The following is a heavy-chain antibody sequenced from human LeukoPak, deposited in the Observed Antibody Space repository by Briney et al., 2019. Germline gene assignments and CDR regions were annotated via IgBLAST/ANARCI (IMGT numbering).Heavy chain of an antibody. CDR1: GFTVSSFS. J-gene: IGHJ4*02. V-gene: IGHV3-21*01. Sequence: PGGSLRLSCAASGFTVSSFSMSWVRQAPGKGLEWVSSIDSSGVYMYYGDSVKGRFTISRDNGKNSVYLQMTSLRAEDTAVYYGARDSYNNVDYWGQGTLVTVSS. D-gene: IGHD5-24*01. CDR3: ARDSYNNVDY. CDR2: IDSSGVYM.